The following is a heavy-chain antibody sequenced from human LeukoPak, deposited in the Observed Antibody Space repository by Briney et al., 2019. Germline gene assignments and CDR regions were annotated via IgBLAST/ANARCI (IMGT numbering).Heavy chain of an antibody. J-gene: IGHJ4*02. D-gene: IGHD5-18*01. V-gene: IGHV5-51*03. Sequence: PGESLKISCKGSGYSFTSYWIGWERQMPGKYLEWMGIIYPGDPDTRYSPSFQGQVTISADKSISTAYLQWSSLKASDTAMYYCARYEDTAMVDYWGQGTLVTVSS. CDR2: IYPGDPDT. CDR3: ARYEDTAMVDY. CDR1: GYSFTSYW.